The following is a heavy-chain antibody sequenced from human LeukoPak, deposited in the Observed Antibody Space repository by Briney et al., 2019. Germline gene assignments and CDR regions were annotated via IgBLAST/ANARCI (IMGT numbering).Heavy chain of an antibody. V-gene: IGHV1-2*02. CDR2: INPNSGGT. D-gene: IGHD3-3*01. CDR3: ARDPTSVFYDFWSGYYFFDY. J-gene: IGHJ4*02. CDR1: GYTSTGYY. Sequence: ASVKVSCKASGYTSTGYYMHWVRQAPGQGLEWMGWINPNSGGTNYAQKFQGRVTMTRDTSISTAYMELSRLRSDDTAVYYCARDPTSVFYDFWSGYYFFDYWGQGTLVTVSS.